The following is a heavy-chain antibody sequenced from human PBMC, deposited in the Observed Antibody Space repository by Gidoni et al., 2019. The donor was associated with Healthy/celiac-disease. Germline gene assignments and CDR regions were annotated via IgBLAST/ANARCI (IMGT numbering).Heavy chain of an antibody. Sequence: QVQLVQSGAEVKKPGASGKVSCKASGYTFTSDYMHWVRQAPGQGLEWMGIINPSGGSTSYAQKFQGRVTMTRDTSTSTVYMELSSLRSEDTAVYYCAREPIGGYYDSQYGMDVWGQGTTVTVSS. D-gene: IGHD3-22*01. V-gene: IGHV1-46*01. CDR3: AREPIGGYYDSQYGMDV. CDR1: GYTFTSDY. CDR2: INPSGGST. J-gene: IGHJ6*02.